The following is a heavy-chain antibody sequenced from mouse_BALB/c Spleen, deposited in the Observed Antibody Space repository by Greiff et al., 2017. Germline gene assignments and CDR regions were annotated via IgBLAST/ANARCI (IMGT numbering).Heavy chain of an antibody. CDR1: GYTFTSYT. V-gene: IGHV1-4*02. J-gene: IGHJ3*01. CDR2: INPSSGYT. CDR3: ARRSPYGYGAFAY. Sequence: VMLVESAAELARPGASVKMSCKASGYTFTSYTMHWVKQRPGQGLEWIGYINPSSGYTEYNQKFKDKTTLTADKSSSTAYMQLSSLTSEDSAVYYCARRSPYGYGAFAYWGQGTLVTVSA. D-gene: IGHD2-2*01.